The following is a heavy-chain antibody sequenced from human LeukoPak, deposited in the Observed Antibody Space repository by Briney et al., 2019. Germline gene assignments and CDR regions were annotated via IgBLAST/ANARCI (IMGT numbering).Heavy chain of an antibody. V-gene: IGHV3-30-3*02. Sequence: GGSLRLSCAASGFTFSSYAMHWVRQAPGKGLEWVAVISYDGSNKYYADSVKGRFSISRDNSENTLYLQMNSLRAEDTAVYYCAKYQQRWAAAGYNWFDPWGQGTLVTVSS. J-gene: IGHJ5*02. CDR2: ISYDGSNK. CDR1: GFTFSSYA. D-gene: IGHD6-13*01. CDR3: AKYQQRWAAAGYNWFDP.